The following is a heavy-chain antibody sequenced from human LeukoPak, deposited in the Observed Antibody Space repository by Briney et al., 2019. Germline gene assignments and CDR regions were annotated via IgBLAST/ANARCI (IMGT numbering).Heavy chain of an antibody. CDR2: IRSKAYGGTT. CDR1: GFTFGDYA. CDR3: TGEQQLVPYDY. D-gene: IGHD6-13*01. Sequence: GGSLRLSCTASGFTFGDYAMSWFRQAPGKGLEWVGFIRSKAYGGTTEYAASVKGRFTISRDDSKSIAYLQMNSLKTEDTAVYYCTGEQQLVPYDYWGQGTLVTVSS. V-gene: IGHV3-49*03. J-gene: IGHJ4*02.